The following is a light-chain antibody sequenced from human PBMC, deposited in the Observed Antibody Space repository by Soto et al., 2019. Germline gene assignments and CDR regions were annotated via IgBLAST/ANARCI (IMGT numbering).Light chain of an antibody. CDR2: EVR. CDR3: CSYTSSSIRV. J-gene: IGLJ3*02. Sequence: QSALTQPASVSGSPGQSITISCTGTSSDVGGYNHVSWYQQHPGKAPKLIIYEVRNRPSGVSNRLSGSKSGNTASLTISGLQADDEADYYCCSYTSSSIRVFXGGTK. V-gene: IGLV2-14*01. CDR1: SSDVGGYNH.